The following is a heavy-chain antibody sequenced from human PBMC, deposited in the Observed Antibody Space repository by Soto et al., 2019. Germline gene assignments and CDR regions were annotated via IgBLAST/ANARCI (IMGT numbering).Heavy chain of an antibody. D-gene: IGHD3-10*01. J-gene: IGHJ6*02. CDR2: VYPGDSET. CDR1: GYRFTAYW. CDR3: SRGGLWLGRGRPFYNYGMDG. Sequence: PGESLKISCKGSGYRFTAYWIGWVRQKPGEGPEWMGVVYPGDSETRYSPSFQGQVTISVDKSISTAYLQWSSLKTSDTAMYFCSRGGLWLGRGRPFYNYGMDGWGQGTTVTV. V-gene: IGHV5-51*01.